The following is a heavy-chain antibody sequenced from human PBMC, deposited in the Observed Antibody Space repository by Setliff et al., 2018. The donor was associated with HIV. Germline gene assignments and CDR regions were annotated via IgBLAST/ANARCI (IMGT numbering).Heavy chain of an antibody. CDR2: IKSGGTA. V-gene: IGHV3-15*01. Sequence: GGSLRLSCAASGFSFSGAWMRWVRQAPGKGLEWVAQIKSGGTADYAAPVKGRFTISRDDSKNVVSLQMDSLETEDTAVYYCLGWFIRGQGTLVTVSS. J-gene: IGHJ4*02. CDR3: LGWFI. D-gene: IGHD6-19*01. CDR1: GFSFSGAW.